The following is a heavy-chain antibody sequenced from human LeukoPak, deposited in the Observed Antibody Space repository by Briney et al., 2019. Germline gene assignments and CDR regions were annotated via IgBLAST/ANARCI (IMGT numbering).Heavy chain of an antibody. V-gene: IGHV3-21*01. J-gene: IGHJ6*02. CDR1: GFTFSSYS. D-gene: IGHD6-13*01. CDR3: ARSKQSPWYGMDV. CDR2: ISSSSSCI. Sequence: GGSLRLSCAASGFTFSSYSMNWVRQAPGKGLEWVSSISSSSSCIYYADSVKGRFTISRDNAKNSLYLQMNSLRAEDTAVYYCARSKQSPWYGMDVWGQGTTVTVSS.